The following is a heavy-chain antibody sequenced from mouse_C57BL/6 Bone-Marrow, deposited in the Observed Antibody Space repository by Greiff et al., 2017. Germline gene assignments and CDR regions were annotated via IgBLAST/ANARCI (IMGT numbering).Heavy chain of an antibody. V-gene: IGHV2-2*01. CDR1: GFSLTSYG. CDR3: ARTPYAMDY. J-gene: IGHJ4*01. Sequence: QVQLKESGPGLVQPSQSLSITCTVSGFSLTSYGVHWVRQSPGQGLEWLGVIWSGGSTDYNAAFISRLSISKDNSTSQVFFKMNSLQADDTAIYYCARTPYAMDYWGQGTSVTVSS. CDR2: IWSGGST.